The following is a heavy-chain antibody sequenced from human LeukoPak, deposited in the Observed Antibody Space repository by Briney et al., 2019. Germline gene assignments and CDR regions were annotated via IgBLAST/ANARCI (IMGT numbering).Heavy chain of an antibody. D-gene: IGHD6-19*01. J-gene: IGHJ6*03. CDR2: IYYSGST. CDR3: ARDSGYSSGWYPYYYYYYMDV. CDR1: GGSISSSSYY. V-gene: IGHV4-39*07. Sequence: PSETLSLTCTVSGGSISSSSYYWGWIRQPPVKGLEWIGSIYYSGSTYYNPSLKSRVTISVDTSKNQFSLKLSSVTAADTAVYYCARDSGYSSGWYPYYYYYYMDVWGKGTTVTVSS.